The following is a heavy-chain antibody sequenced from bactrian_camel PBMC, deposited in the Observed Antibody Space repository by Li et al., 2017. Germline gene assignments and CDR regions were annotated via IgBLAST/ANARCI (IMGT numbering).Heavy chain of an antibody. V-gene: IGHV3S53*01. CDR2: IDHDGST. D-gene: IGHD4*01. CDR3: AADVGPRCATMIQRADNY. J-gene: IGHJ4*01. CDR1: GYISSRHC. Sequence: HVQLVESGGGSVQAGGSLRLSCTHSGYISSRHCMGWFRQAPGKAREGVATIDHDGSTKYTDFVKGRFTISQDNVASILYLEMNSLKPEDTANYYCAADVGPRCATMIQRADNYRGQGTQVTVS.